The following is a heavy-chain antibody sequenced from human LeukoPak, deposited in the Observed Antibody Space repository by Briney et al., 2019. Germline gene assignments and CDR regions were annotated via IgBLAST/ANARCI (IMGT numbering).Heavy chain of an antibody. CDR3: AREGAAASFDP. V-gene: IGHV4-59*01. CDR1: GGSISSYY. CDR2: IYYSGST. Sequence: SETLSLTCTVSGGSISSYYWSWIRQPPGKGLEWIGYIYYSGSTNYNPSLKSRVTISVDTSKNQFSLKLSSVTAADTAVYYCAREGAAASFDPWGQGTLVTVSS. D-gene: IGHD6-13*01. J-gene: IGHJ5*02.